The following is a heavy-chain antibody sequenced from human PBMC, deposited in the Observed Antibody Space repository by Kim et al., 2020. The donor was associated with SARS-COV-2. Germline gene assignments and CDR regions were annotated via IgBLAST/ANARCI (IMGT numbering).Heavy chain of an antibody. J-gene: IGHJ4*02. CDR3: ARGLSGDDGRGFRG. V-gene: IGHV3-72*01. Sequence: YAASVKGRFTIARDDSGNSLYLQMNSLKTEDTAVYYCARGLSGDDGRGFRGWGQGTLVTVSP. D-gene: IGHD3-22*01.